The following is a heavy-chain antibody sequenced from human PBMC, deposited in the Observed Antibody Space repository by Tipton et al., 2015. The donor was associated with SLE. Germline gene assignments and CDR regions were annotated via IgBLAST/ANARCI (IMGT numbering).Heavy chain of an antibody. CDR2: INTFSVNP. V-gene: IGHV1-18*01. CDR1: GYSFASYG. Sequence: QLVQSGGGVKKPGASVKVSCKASGYSFASYGIAWVRQAPGQGLEWMGWINTFSVNPNYAQKFQDRLIMTTDTSTSTAYMELRSLRSDDTAVYYCARDPSRGGLGIMDVWGKGTTVTVSS. CDR3: ARDPSRGGLGIMDV. J-gene: IGHJ6*03. D-gene: IGHD3-10*01.